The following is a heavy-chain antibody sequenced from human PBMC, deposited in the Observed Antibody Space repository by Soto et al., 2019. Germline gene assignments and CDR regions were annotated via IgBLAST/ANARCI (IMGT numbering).Heavy chain of an antibody. J-gene: IGHJ4*02. Sequence: QVRLVQSGAEVRKPGASVKLSCKASGYTFTTYYIHWVRQAPGQGLEWMGIINTNVGATRYAQNFQGRVTMTSDTSTNTVYMEMSSLRSDDTAMYYCARSLTEFEYWGPGTLVTVSS. CDR2: INTNVGAT. CDR1: GYTFTTYY. V-gene: IGHV1-46*01. D-gene: IGHD7-27*01. CDR3: ARSLTEFEY.